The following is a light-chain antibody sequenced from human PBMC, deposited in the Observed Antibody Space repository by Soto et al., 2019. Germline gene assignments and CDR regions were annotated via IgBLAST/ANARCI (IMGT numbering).Light chain of an antibody. V-gene: IGKV1-27*01. CDR3: QQYGSSGT. J-gene: IGKJ1*01. CDR2: AAS. Sequence: DIQMTQSPSSLSASLGDRVTITCRASQGISNYLAWYQQKPGKVPKLLIYAASTLQSGVPSRLSGSGSGTDFTLTISRLEPEDFAVYYCQQYGSSGTFGQGTKVDIK. CDR1: QGISNY.